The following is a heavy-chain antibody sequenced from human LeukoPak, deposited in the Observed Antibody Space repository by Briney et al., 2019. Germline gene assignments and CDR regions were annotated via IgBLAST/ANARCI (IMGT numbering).Heavy chain of an antibody. D-gene: IGHD3-3*01. CDR1: GGSFSGSY. Sequence: SETLSLTCAVSGGSFSGSYWSWIRQPPGKGLEWIGEINHSGSTNYNPSLKSRVTISVDTSKNQFSLKLSSVTAADTAVYYCARMYYDFWSGYYSPRYYYYMDVWGKGTTVTVSS. CDR3: ARMYYDFWSGYYSPRYYYYMDV. V-gene: IGHV4-34*01. J-gene: IGHJ6*03. CDR2: INHSGST.